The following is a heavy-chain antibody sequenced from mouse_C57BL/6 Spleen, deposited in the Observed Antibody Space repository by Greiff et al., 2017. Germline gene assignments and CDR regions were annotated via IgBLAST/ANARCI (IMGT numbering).Heavy chain of an antibody. CDR2: IYPRSGNT. CDR1: GYTFTSYG. D-gene: IGHD1-1*01. Sequence: VKLMESGAELARPGASVKLSCKASGYTFTSYGISWVKQRTGQGLEWIGEIYPRSGNTYYNEKFKGKATLTADKSSSTAYMELRSLTSEDSAVYFCAIYYYGSSYYFDYWGQGTTLTVSS. V-gene: IGHV1-81*01. CDR3: AIYYYGSSYYFDY. J-gene: IGHJ2*01.